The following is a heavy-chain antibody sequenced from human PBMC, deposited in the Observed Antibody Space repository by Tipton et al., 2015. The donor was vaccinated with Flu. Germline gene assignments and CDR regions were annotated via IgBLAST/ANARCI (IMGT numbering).Heavy chain of an antibody. CDR2: VSRPGST. CDR1: GDSISSDYY. Sequence: LRLSCAVSGDSISSDYYWGWIRQFPGKGLEWIGTVSRPGSTVYNPSLKSRVTLSIDTSKNQFSLKMKSVTATDMAVYYCARRDYSNYVSDPKSWFDPWGQGTLVAVSS. CDR3: ARRDYSNYVSDPKSWFDP. V-gene: IGHV4-38-2*01. J-gene: IGHJ5*02. D-gene: IGHD4-11*01.